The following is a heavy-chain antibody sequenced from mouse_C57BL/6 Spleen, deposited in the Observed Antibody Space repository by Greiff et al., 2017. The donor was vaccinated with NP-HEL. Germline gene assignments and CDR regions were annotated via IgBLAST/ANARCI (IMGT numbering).Heavy chain of an antibody. Sequence: DVKLVESEGGLVQPGSSMKLSCTASGFTFSDYYMAWVRQVPEKGLEWVANINYDGSSTYYLDSLKSRFIISRDNAKNILYLQMSSLKSEDTATYYCARALYDGYLDYWGQGTTLTVSS. CDR1: GFTFSDYY. J-gene: IGHJ2*01. V-gene: IGHV5-16*01. D-gene: IGHD2-3*01. CDR2: INYDGSST. CDR3: ARALYDGYLDY.